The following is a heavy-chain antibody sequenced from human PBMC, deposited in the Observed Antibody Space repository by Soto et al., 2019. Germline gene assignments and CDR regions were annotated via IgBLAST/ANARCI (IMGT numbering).Heavy chain of an antibody. Sequence: SETLSLTCTVSGGSISSSSYYWGWIRQPPGKGLEWIGSIYYSGSTYYNPSLKSRVTISVDTSKNQFSLKLSSVTAADTAVYYCARRGYHDSSGYFDYWGQGTLVTVSS. CDR1: GGSISSSSYY. CDR3: ARRGYHDSSGYFDY. V-gene: IGHV4-39*01. J-gene: IGHJ4*02. D-gene: IGHD3-22*01. CDR2: IYYSGST.